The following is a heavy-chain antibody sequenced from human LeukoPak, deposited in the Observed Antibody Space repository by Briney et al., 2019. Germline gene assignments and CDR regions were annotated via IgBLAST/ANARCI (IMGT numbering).Heavy chain of an antibody. D-gene: IGHD3-22*01. CDR2: IWYDGSNK. V-gene: IGHV3-33*01. J-gene: IGHJ3*02. Sequence: PGGSLRLSCAASGFTFSSYGMHWGRQAPGKGLEWVAVIWYDGSNKYYADSVKGRFTISRDNSKNTLYLQMNSLRAEATAVYYSARGRYYYDSSGYSNAFDISGQGKMVTVSS. CDR1: GFTFSSYG. CDR3: ARGRYYYDSSGYSNAFDI.